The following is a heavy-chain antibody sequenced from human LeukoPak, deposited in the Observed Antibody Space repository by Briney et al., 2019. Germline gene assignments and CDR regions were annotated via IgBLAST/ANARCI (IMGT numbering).Heavy chain of an antibody. CDR1: GFTVSSSY. Sequence: GGSLRLSCAASGFTVSSSYMSWVRQAPGKGLEWVSVIYSGGSTYYADSVKGRFTISRDNSKNTLYLQMNSLRAEDTAVYYCARGVDYYENSGTIDYWGQGTLVTVSS. J-gene: IGHJ4*02. D-gene: IGHD3-22*01. CDR3: ARGVDYYENSGTIDY. V-gene: IGHV3-66*01. CDR2: IYSGGST.